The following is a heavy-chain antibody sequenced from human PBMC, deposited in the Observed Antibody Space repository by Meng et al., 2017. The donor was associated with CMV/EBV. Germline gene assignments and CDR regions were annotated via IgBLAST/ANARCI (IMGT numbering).Heavy chain of an antibody. CDR2: IYHSGST. CDR1: GYSIRSGYY. D-gene: IGHD1-20*01. Sequence: SETLSLTCAVSGYSIRSGYYWGWIRQPPGKGLEWIGSIYHSGSTYYNPSLKSRVTISVDTSKNQFSLKLSSVTAADTAVYYCAREEYNSGPGVYYYYGMDVWGQGITVTVSS. CDR3: AREEYNSGPGVYYYYGMDV. V-gene: IGHV4-38-2*01. J-gene: IGHJ6*02.